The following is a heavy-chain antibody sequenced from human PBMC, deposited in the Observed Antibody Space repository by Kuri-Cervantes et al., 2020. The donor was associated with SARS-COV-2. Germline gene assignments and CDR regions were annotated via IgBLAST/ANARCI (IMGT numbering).Heavy chain of an antibody. V-gene: IGHV4-39*07. CDR3: ARVQLGYCSSTSCHYFDY. D-gene: IGHD2-2*01. CDR2: IYYSGST. CDR1: GGSISSSSYY. J-gene: IGHJ4*02. Sequence: SETLSLTCTVSGGSISSSSYYWGWIRQPPGKGLEWIGSIYYSGSTYYNPSLKSRVTISVDTSKNQFSLKLSSVTAADTAVYYCARVQLGYCSSTSCHYFDYWGQGTLVTVSS.